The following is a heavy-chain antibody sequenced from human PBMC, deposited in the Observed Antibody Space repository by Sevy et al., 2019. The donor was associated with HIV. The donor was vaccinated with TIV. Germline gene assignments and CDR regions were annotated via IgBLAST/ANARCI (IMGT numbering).Heavy chain of an antibody. V-gene: IGHV3-21*01. CDR2: ITSGGTYI. D-gene: IGHD1-26*01. Sequence: GGSLRLSCAASVFTFSSYTMNWVRQAPGRGLEWVSSITSGGTYIYYADSLKGRFTISRDNAKNSLYLQMNSLRAEDTAVYYCARDGVVGVTGLDHWGQGTLVTVSS. J-gene: IGHJ5*02. CDR3: ARDGVVGVTGLDH. CDR1: VFTFSSYT.